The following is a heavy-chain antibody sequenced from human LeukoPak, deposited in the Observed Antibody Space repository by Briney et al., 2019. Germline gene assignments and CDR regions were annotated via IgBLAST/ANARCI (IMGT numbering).Heavy chain of an antibody. J-gene: IGHJ4*02. CDR2: ISYDGSNK. V-gene: IGHV3-30*18. CDR3: AKVSAGGSGWYYFDY. D-gene: IGHD6-19*01. Sequence: PGGFLRLSCAASGFTFSSYGMHWVRQAPGKGLEWVAVISYDGSNKYYADSVKGRFTISRDNSKNTLYLQMNSLRAEDTAVYYCAKVSAGGSGWYYFDYWGQGTLVTVSS. CDR1: GFTFSSYG.